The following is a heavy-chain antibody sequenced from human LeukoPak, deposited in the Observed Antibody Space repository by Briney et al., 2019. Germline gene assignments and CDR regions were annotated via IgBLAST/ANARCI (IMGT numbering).Heavy chain of an antibody. V-gene: IGHV1-2*02. CDR1: GYTFTGYY. J-gene: IGHJ4*02. CDR2: INPNSGGT. CDR3: AREVLGYCSGRSCYASDY. Sequence: GASVKVSCKASGYTFTGYYMHWVRQAPGQGLEWMGWINPNSGGTNYAQKFQDRVTMTRGTSISTAYMELSRLRSDDTAVYFCAREVLGYCSGRSCYASDYWGQGTLVTVSS. D-gene: IGHD2-15*01.